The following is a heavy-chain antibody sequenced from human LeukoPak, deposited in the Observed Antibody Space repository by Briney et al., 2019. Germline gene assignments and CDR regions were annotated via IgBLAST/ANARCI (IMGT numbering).Heavy chain of an antibody. CDR2: IIGGAGST. CDR1: GFSFSSHG. Sequence: PGGSLRLSCAASGFSFSSHGMSWVRQAPGKGLEWVSGIIGGAGSTYYADSVKGRFTISGDNSKNTLFLQMNSLRAEDTAVYYCAKEGKTRNWNYSQAKPVYWGQGTLVTVSS. CDR3: AKEGKTRNWNYSQAKPVY. V-gene: IGHV3-23*01. D-gene: IGHD1-7*01. J-gene: IGHJ4*02.